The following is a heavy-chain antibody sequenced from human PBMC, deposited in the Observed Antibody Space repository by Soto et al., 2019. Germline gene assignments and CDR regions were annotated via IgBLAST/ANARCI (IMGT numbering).Heavy chain of an antibody. CDR3: AKGRLRFET. CDR1: GFAFSSYG. CDR2: ISDSGSGGST. J-gene: IGHJ5*02. Sequence: EVQLLESGGGLVQPGGSLRLSCAASGFAFSSYGMTWVRQAPGKGLEWVLSISDSGSGGSTYYADSVKGRFTISRDNSKNTLYLQMSSLRAEDTAVYYCAKGRLRFETWGQGTLVTVSS. D-gene: IGHD3-16*01. V-gene: IGHV3-23*01.